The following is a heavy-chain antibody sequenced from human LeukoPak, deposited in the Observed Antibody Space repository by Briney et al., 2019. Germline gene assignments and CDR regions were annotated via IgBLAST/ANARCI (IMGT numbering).Heavy chain of an antibody. CDR1: GFTFSSYA. J-gene: IGHJ4*02. Sequence: PGGSLRLSCAASGFTFSSYAMSWVRQAPGKGLEWVSAISGSGGSTYYADSVKGRFTVSRDNSKNTLYLQMNSLRAEDTAVYYCAKDVGAFLSYFDYWGQGTLVTVSS. CDR2: ISGSGGST. D-gene: IGHD1-26*01. V-gene: IGHV3-23*01. CDR3: AKDVGAFLSYFDY.